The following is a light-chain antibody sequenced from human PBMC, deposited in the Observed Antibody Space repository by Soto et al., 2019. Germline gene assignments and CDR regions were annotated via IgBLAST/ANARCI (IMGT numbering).Light chain of an antibody. J-gene: IGLJ1*01. CDR2: EGS. Sequence: QSALTQPASVSGSPGQSITISCTGTSSDVGSYDLVSWYQHHPGKAPKLMIYEGSKRPSGVSNRFSGSKSGNTASLTISGLQAEEEADYYCCSYAGTRVFGTGTKLTVL. V-gene: IGLV2-23*01. CDR3: CSYAGTRV. CDR1: SSDVGSYDL.